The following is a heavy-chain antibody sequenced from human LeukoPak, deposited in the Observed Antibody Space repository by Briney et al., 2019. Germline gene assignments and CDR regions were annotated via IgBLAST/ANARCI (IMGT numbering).Heavy chain of an antibody. Sequence: GGPLRLSCAASGFTFSSYALSWVRQTPEKGLEWVSAISGSGDSTYYANSVKGRFTISRDNSMNTLFLQMNSLRAEDTAVYYCARDNGGYNYDFWGQGTLVTVSS. CDR1: GFTFSSYA. CDR3: ARDNGGYNYDF. J-gene: IGHJ4*02. V-gene: IGHV3-23*01. D-gene: IGHD5-24*01. CDR2: ISGSGDST.